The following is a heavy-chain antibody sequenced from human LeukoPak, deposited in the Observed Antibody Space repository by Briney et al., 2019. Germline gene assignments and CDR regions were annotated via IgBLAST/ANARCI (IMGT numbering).Heavy chain of an antibody. CDR2: ISNTADFI. CDR3: AKELDYGANSAGYFAS. CDR1: GLIFSDEY. Sequence: GGSLRLSCAASGLIFSDEYMSWIRQAPGKGLEWVSYISNTADFIAYADSVKGRFTISRDNAKNSLYLQMNSLRAEDAGLYYCAKELDYGANSAGYFASWGQGTLVTVSS. J-gene: IGHJ4*02. D-gene: IGHD4-23*01. V-gene: IGHV3-11*04.